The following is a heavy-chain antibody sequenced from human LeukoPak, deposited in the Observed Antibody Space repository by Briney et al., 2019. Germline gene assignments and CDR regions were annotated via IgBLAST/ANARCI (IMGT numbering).Heavy chain of an antibody. V-gene: IGHV3-66*01. J-gene: IGHJ6*02. CDR3: ARDPGYDFWRYGMDV. CDR1: GFTVSSNY. Sequence: GGSLRLSCAASGFTVSSNYMSWVRQAPGKGLEWVSVIYSGGSTYYADSVKGRFTISRDNSKNTLYLQMNSLRAEDTAVYYCARDPGYDFWRYGMDVWGPGTTVTVSS. CDR2: IYSGGST. D-gene: IGHD3-3*01.